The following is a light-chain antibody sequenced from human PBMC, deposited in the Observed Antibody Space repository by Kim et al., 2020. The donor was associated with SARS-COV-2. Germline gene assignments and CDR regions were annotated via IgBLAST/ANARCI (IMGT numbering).Light chain of an antibody. J-gene: IGLJ1*01. V-gene: IGLV1-47*01. CDR3: AVWDDTLGGFYL. Sequence: QSVLTQPPSASETPGQRVTISCSGSGSNIGSNYVYWYQHLPGAAPKLLIYNNNQRPSGVPGRFSGSKSGTSASLAISGLRSEDEADYYCAVWDDTLGGFYLFGTGTKVTVL. CDR1: GSNIGSNY. CDR2: NNN.